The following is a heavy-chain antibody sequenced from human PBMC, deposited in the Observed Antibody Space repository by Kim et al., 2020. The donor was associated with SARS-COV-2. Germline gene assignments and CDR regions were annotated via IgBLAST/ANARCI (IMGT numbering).Heavy chain of an antibody. CDR3: ARDTGQPHDAFDI. Sequence: SVKVSCKASGGTFSSYAISWVRQAPGQGLEWMGGIIPIFGTANYAQKFQGRVTITADESTSTAYMELSSLRSEDTAVYYCARDTGQPHDAFDIWGQGTMVTVSS. CDR1: GGTFSSYA. CDR2: IIPIFGTA. J-gene: IGHJ3*02. V-gene: IGHV1-69*13. D-gene: IGHD4-17*01.